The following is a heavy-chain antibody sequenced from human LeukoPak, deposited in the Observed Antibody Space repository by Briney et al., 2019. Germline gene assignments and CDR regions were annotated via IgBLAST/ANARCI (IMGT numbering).Heavy chain of an antibody. CDR1: GFTFSSYA. CDR3: ARDLSAVDYYDSSGLGY. CDR2: ISYDGSNK. D-gene: IGHD3-22*01. V-gene: IGHV3-30-3*01. Sequence: PEGSLRLSCAASGFTFSSYAMHWVRQAPGKGLEWVAVISYDGSNKYYADSVKGRFTISRDNSKNTLYLQMNSLRAEDTAVYYCARDLSAVDYYDSSGLGYWGQGTLVTVS. J-gene: IGHJ4*02.